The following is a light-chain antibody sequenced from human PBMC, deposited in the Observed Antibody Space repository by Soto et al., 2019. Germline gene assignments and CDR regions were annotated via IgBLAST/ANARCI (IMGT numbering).Light chain of an antibody. J-gene: IGKJ4*01. Sequence: EFVLTQSPATLSLSPGERATLSCRASQSVSSYLAWYQQKPGQAPRLLIHGASNRATGIPARFSGSGSGTDFTLTISTLEPEDSAVYYCLQRSNWLTFGGGTKVEIK. CDR1: QSVSSY. CDR3: LQRSNWLT. CDR2: GAS. V-gene: IGKV3-11*01.